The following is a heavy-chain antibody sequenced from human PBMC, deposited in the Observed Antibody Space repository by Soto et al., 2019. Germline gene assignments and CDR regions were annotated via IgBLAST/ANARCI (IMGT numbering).Heavy chain of an antibody. V-gene: IGHV3-48*03. CDR1: GFTFSSYE. D-gene: IGHD3-3*01. J-gene: IGHJ6*02. CDR2: ISSSGSTI. CDR3: ARDRREWLSHYYYYGMDV. Sequence: SGGSLRLSCAASGFTFSSYEMNWVRQAPGKGLEWVSYISSSGSTIYYVDSVKGRFTISRDNAKNSLYLQMNSLRAEDTAVYYCARDRREWLSHYYYYGMDVWGQGTTVTVSS.